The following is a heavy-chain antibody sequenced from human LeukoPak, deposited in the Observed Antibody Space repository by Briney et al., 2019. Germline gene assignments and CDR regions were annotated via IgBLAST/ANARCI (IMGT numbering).Heavy chain of an antibody. CDR1: GGSISSYY. D-gene: IGHD3-3*01. CDR2: IYTSGST. V-gene: IGHV4-4*07. J-gene: IGHJ5*02. Sequence: SETLSLTCTVSGGSISSYYWSWIRQPAGKGLEWIGRIYTSGSTNYNPSLKSRVTMSVDTSKNQFSLKLSSVTAADTAVYYCAGFTYYDFWSGPRLDWFDPWGQGTLVTVSS. CDR3: AGFTYYDFWSGPRLDWFDP.